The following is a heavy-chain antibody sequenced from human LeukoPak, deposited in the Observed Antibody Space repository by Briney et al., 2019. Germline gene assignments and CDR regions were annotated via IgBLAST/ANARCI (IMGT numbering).Heavy chain of an antibody. CDR1: GGTFSSYA. CDR2: IIPILGIA. Sequence: SVKVSCKASGGTFSSYAISWVRQAPGQGLEWMGRIIPILGIANYAQKFQGRVTITADKSTSTAYMELSSLRSEDTAVYYCARGDDYGDPLFDYWGQGTLVTVSS. CDR3: ARGDDYGDPLFDY. J-gene: IGHJ4*02. D-gene: IGHD4-17*01. V-gene: IGHV1-69*04.